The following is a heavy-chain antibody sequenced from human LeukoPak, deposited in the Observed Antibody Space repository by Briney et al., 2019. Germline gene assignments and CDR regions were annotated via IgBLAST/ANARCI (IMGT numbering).Heavy chain of an antibody. Sequence: GGSLRLSCAASGFTFSSNYMSWVRQAPGKGLEWVSVIYSGGSTYYADSVKGRFTISRDNSKNTLYLQMNSLRAEDTAVYYCARDPSDYDFWSGYYVPYYFDYWGQGTLVTVSS. J-gene: IGHJ4*02. D-gene: IGHD3-3*01. CDR3: ARDPSDYDFWSGYYVPYYFDY. CDR1: GFTFSSNY. CDR2: IYSGGST. V-gene: IGHV3-66*02.